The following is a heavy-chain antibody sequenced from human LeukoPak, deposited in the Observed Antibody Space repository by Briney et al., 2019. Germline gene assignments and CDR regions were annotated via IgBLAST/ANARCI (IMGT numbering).Heavy chain of an antibody. CDR3: AKEMMGSSWVAFDY. CDR2: ISWNGANT. D-gene: IGHD2-15*01. V-gene: IGHV3-43*01. Sequence: GGSLRLSCIASGFTFHDYTIHWVRQAPGKGLEWVSLISWNGANTYYADSVKGRFTISRDSSKNSPYLQMNSLRTEDTALYYCAKEMMGSSWVAFDYWGQGTLVTVSS. CDR1: GFTFHDYT. J-gene: IGHJ4*02.